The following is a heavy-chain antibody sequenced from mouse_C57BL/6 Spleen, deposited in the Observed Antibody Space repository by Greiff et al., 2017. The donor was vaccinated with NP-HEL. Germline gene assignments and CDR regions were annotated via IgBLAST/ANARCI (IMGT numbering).Heavy chain of an antibody. CDR1: GYTFTSYW. D-gene: IGHD1-1*01. V-gene: IGHV1-64*01. J-gene: IGHJ3*01. Sequence: QVQLQQPGAELVKPGASVKLSCKASGYTFTSYWMHWVKQRPGQGLEWIGMIHPNSGSTNYNEKFKSKATLTVDKSSSTAYMQLSSLTSEDSAVDYCASSSITTVVEWFAYWGQGTLVTVSA. CDR3: ASSSITTVVEWFAY. CDR2: IHPNSGST.